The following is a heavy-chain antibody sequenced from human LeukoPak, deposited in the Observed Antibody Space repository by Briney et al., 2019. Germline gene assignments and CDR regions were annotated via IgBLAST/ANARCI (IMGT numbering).Heavy chain of an antibody. CDR1: GGSISSSSYY. Sequence: PSETLSLTCTVSGGSISSSSYYWGWIRQPPGKGLERIGSIYYSGSTYYNPSLKSRVTISVDTSKNQFSLKLSSVTAADTAVYYCASHPSGSYSYYFDYWGQGTLVAVSS. CDR3: ASHPSGSYSYYFDY. CDR2: IYYSGST. J-gene: IGHJ4*02. D-gene: IGHD1-26*01. V-gene: IGHV4-39*01.